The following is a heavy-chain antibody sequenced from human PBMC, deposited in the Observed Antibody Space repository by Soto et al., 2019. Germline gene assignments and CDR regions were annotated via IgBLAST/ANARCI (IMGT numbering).Heavy chain of an antibody. CDR1: GFTFRSYG. D-gene: IGHD6-19*01. CDR2: IWYDGSNE. J-gene: IGHJ4*02. CDR3: ARATLAYSSGWTDLDY. Sequence: QVQLVESGGGVVQPGRSLRLSCAASGFTFRSYGMHWVRQAPGKGLEWGSVIWYDGSNEYYADSVKGRFTISRDNSKNTMYLQMNSLRAEDTAVYYCARATLAYSSGWTDLDYWGQGTLVTVSS. V-gene: IGHV3-33*01.